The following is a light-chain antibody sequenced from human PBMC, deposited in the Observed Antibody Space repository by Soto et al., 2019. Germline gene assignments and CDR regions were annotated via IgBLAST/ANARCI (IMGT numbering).Light chain of an antibody. V-gene: IGKV1-5*03. CDR1: QSISSW. CDR3: QQYNSYSPWT. Sequence: DIQMTQSPSTLSASVGDRVTITCRASQSISSWLAWYQQKPGKAPKLLIYKAYSLETGVPSRFSGSASGTEFTLTISSLQPDDFATYYCQQYNSYSPWTFGQGTKVEIK. CDR2: KAY. J-gene: IGKJ1*01.